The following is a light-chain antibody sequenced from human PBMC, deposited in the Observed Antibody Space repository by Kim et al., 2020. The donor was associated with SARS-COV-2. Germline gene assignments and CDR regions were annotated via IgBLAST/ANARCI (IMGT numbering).Light chain of an antibody. CDR1: SSNIGTNS. CDR3: SAWDDGLFGFV. J-gene: IGLJ1*01. Sequence: QSVVTQPPSTSGTPGQRVSISCSGGSSNIGTNSVVWYQQLPGTAPKLLIYRDTQRPSGVPDRFSGSKSGTSASLAISGLQSEDEADYYCSAWDDGLFGFVFGSGTKVTVL. CDR2: RDT. V-gene: IGLV1-44*01.